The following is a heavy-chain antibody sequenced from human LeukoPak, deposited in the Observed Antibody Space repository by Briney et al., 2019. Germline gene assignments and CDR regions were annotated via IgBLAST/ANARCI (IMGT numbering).Heavy chain of an antibody. CDR3: ARRDSYSSGYYYFDY. J-gene: IGHJ4*02. D-gene: IGHD3-22*01. CDR1: GGSISSSSYY. CDR2: INYRGNT. V-gene: IGHV4-39*01. Sequence: SETLSLTCTVSGGSISSSSYYWGWIRQPPGKGLDWIGIINYRGNTYYNPSLKSRVTISVDTSKNQFSLKLSSVTAADPAVYYCARRDSYSSGYYYFDYWGQGTLVTVSS.